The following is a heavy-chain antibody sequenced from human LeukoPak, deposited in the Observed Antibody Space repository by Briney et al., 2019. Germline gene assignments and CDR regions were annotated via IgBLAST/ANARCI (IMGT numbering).Heavy chain of an antibody. J-gene: IGHJ4*02. CDR3: ANSLPTVSTRNYFDY. D-gene: IGHD5/OR15-5a*01. V-gene: IGHV4-31*03. Sequence: PSETLSLTCIVSADSISRRGYYWGWIRQRPGMGLEWMGYIYYNGRSGNTYYNLALKSRVTMSIDTGEKHFSLRLTSVTAADTAVYYCANSLPTVSTRNYFDYWGQGTLVTVSS. CDR2: IYYNGRSGNT. CDR1: ADSISRRGYY.